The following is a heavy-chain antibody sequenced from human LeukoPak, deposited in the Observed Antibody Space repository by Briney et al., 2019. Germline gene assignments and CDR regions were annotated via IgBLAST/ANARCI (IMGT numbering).Heavy chain of an antibody. J-gene: IGHJ3*02. D-gene: IGHD1-26*01. V-gene: IGHV4-30-4*01. CDR2: IYYSGST. CDR1: GGSISSGDYY. CDR3: ASYPPTIGNAFDI. Sequence: SQTLSLTCTVSGGSISSGDYYWLWIRQPPGKGLEWIGYIYYSGSTYYNPSLKSRVTISVDTSKNQFSLKLSSVTAADTAVYYCASYPPTIGNAFDIWGQGTMVTVSS.